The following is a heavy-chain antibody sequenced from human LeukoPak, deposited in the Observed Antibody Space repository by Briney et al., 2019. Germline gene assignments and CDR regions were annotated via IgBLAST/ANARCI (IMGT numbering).Heavy chain of an antibody. CDR1: GYTFTGYY. CDR3: ARVCSSTSCYNPDFDY. D-gene: IGHD2-2*02. Sequence: GASVNVSCKASGYTFTGYYMHWVRQAPGQGLEWMGWINPNSGGTNYAQKFQGWVTMTRDTSISTAYMELSRLRSDDTAVYYCARVCSSTSCYNPDFDYWGQGTLVTVSS. J-gene: IGHJ4*02. V-gene: IGHV1-2*04. CDR2: INPNSGGT.